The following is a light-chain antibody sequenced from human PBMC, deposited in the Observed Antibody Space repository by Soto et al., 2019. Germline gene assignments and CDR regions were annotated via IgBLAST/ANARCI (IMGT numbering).Light chain of an antibody. CDR2: EVS. Sequence: DIVMTHSPLSLPVTPGEPASISCRSSQSLLHSHGYHYLDWYLQKPGQSPQLLIYEVSTRVSGVPDRFSGSGSGTDFTLEISRVEADDVGIYYCMQSTQLPPTFGQGTRLEIK. CDR1: QSLLHSHGYHY. V-gene: IGKV2D-29*02. J-gene: IGKJ5*01. CDR3: MQSTQLPPT.